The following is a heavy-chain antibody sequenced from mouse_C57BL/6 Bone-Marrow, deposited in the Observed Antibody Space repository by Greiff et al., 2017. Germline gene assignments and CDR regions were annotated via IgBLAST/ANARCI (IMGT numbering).Heavy chain of an antibody. CDR2: ISSGGSYT. CDR3: ARRGTGWYFDV. CDR1: GFTFSSYG. Sequence: EVKVVESGGDLVKPGGSLKLSCAASGFTFSSYGMSWVRQTPDKRLEWVATISSGGSYTYYPDSVKGRFTISRDKAKNTLYLQMSSLKSEDTAMYYCARRGTGWYFDVWGTGTTVTVSS. V-gene: IGHV5-6*02. D-gene: IGHD3-3*01. J-gene: IGHJ1*03.